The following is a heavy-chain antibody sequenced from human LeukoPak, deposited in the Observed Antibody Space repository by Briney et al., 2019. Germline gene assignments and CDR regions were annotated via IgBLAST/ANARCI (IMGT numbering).Heavy chain of an antibody. Sequence: PGGSLRLSCAASGFTFSDYYMSWIRQAPGKGLEWVSYISSSGSTIYYADSVKGRLTISRDNAKNSLYLQMNSLRAEDTAVYYCARDGEVVVTAFYFDYWGQGTLVTVSS. J-gene: IGHJ4*02. V-gene: IGHV3-11*04. D-gene: IGHD2-21*02. CDR1: GFTFSDYY. CDR3: ARDGEVVVTAFYFDY. CDR2: ISSSGSTI.